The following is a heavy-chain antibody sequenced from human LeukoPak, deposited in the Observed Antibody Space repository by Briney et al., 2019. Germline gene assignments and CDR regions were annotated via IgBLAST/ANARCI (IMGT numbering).Heavy chain of an antibody. CDR3: AGDYGDYAGLWFDP. V-gene: IGHV1-2*02. J-gene: IGHJ5*02. Sequence: GASVKVSCKASGYTFTGYYMHWVRQAPGQGLEWMGWINPNSGGTNYAQKFQGRVTMTRDTSISTAYMELSGLRSDDTAVYYCAGDYGDYAGLWFDPWGQGTLVTVSS. CDR2: INPNSGGT. D-gene: IGHD4-17*01. CDR1: GYTFTGYY.